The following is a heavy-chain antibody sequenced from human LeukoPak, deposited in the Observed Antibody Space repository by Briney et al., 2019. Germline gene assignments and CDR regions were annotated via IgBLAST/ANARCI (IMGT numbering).Heavy chain of an antibody. Sequence: GGSLRLSCAASEFTFRSFNMVWVRQAPGKGLEWVSSISTDSKFKYYSDSVTGRFTISRDNAENSLSLQMNSLRVDDTATYYCVRGPRSHRSDLTKWYFDLWGRGTLVSVSS. J-gene: IGHJ2*01. CDR1: EFTFRSFN. CDR2: ISTDSKFK. CDR3: VRGPRSHRSDLTKWYFDL. V-gene: IGHV3-21*01.